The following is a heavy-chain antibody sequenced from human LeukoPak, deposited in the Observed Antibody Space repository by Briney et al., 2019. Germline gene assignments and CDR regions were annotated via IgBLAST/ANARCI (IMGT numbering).Heavy chain of an antibody. CDR3: ARDSGSYYVGALYYFDY. Sequence: PSETLSLTCAVYGGSFSGYYWNWIRQPPGKGLEWIGEINHSGRTNYNPSLKSRVTISVDTSKKQFSLKLSSVTAADTAVYYCARDSGSYYVGALYYFDYWGQGTLVTVSS. D-gene: IGHD1-26*01. V-gene: IGHV4-34*01. CDR2: INHSGRT. J-gene: IGHJ4*02. CDR1: GGSFSGYY.